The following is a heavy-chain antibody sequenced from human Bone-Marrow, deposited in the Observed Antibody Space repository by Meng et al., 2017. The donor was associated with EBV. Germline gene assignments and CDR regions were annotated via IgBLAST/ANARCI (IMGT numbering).Heavy chain of an antibody. D-gene: IGHD1-26*01. J-gene: IGHJ4*02. Sequence: RGFVRAGRSLDLSLSSVGVTLRVCSMGWTPQAPGRWLGWVSYISSSGSTIYYGDCLKGRFTISRDNAKNSLYFQMNSLRAEDTAVYYGANEGGELKGWGQGTLVTVSS. CDR2: ISSSGSTI. CDR3: ANEGGELKG. CDR1: GVTLRVCS. V-gene: IGHV3-11*01.